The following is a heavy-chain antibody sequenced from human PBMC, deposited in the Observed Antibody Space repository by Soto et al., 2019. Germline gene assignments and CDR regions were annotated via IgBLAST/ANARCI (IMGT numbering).Heavy chain of an antibody. V-gene: IGHV4-30-4*01. Sequence: QVQLQESGPRLVKPLQTLSLTCTVSGDSINSGDYYWSWIRQPPGRGLEWVGYSFYSGITDYNLSLKSRMTISMDTSKNQFSLRLHSVTAADTAVYFCARWSGVGVAGMDVWGQGTTVSVSS. D-gene: IGHD3-10*01. CDR3: ARWSGVGVAGMDV. CDR2: SFYSGIT. CDR1: GDSINSGDYY. J-gene: IGHJ6*02.